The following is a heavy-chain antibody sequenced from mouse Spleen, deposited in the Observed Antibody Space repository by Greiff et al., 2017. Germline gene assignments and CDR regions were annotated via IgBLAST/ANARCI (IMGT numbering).Heavy chain of an antibody. CDR1: GYTFTSYW. Sequence: QVQLQQPGAELVMPGASVKLSCKASGYTFTSYWMHWVKQRPGQGLEWIGEIDPSDSYTNYNQKFKGKATLTVDKSSSTAYMQLSSLTSEDSAVYYCARLDGYPFWYFDVWGAGTTVTDSS. V-gene: IGHV1-69*01. D-gene: IGHD2-3*01. CDR2: IDPSDSYT. CDR3: ARLDGYPFWYFDV. J-gene: IGHJ1*01.